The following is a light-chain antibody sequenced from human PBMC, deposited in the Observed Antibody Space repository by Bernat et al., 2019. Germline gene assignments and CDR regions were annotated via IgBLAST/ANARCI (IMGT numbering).Light chain of an antibody. V-gene: IGKV3-15*01. J-gene: IGKJ2*01. CDR1: QSVSSN. CDR2: GAS. CDR3: QQYNNWRGP. Sequence: EIVMTQSPATLSVSPGERATLSCRASQSVSSNLAWYQQKPGQAPRLLIYGASTRATGIPARFSVSGSGTAFTLTISSLQSEDFAVYYCQQYNNWRGPFGQGTKLEIK.